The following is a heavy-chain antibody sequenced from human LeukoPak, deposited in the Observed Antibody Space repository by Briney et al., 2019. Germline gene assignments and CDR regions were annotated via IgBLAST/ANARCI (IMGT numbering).Heavy chain of an antibody. CDR1: GFSFSSYW. J-gene: IGHJ6*03. V-gene: IGHV3-7*01. Sequence: GGSLRLSCAASGFSFSSYWMSWVRQAPGKGLEWVANIKQDGSEKYYIDSVKGRFTISRDNAKNSLYLQMNSLRAEDTAVYYCARDPYSGSYGNYYYYFMDVWGKGTTVTISS. CDR3: ARDPYSGSYGNYYYYFMDV. CDR2: IKQDGSEK. D-gene: IGHD1-26*01.